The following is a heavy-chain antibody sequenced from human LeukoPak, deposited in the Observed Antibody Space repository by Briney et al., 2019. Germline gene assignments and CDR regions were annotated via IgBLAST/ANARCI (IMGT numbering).Heavy chain of an antibody. V-gene: IGHV3-21*01. CDR1: GFTFSSSA. CDR2: INNVASHI. J-gene: IGHJ4*02. D-gene: IGHD5/OR15-5a*01. Sequence: GGSLRLSCAASGFTFSSSAMNWVRQAPGKGLEWVSSINNVASHIYYAHSVKGRFTISRDNAKNSLYLRMNSLSDEDTAVYYCARDPTQYLRYGHFDYWGQGTLVTVSS. CDR3: ARDPTQYLRYGHFDY.